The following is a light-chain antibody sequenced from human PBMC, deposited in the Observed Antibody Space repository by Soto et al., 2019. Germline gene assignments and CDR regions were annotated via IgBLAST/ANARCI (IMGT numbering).Light chain of an antibody. Sequence: QSVLTQPASVSGSPGQSITISCSGTTSDVGGYNLVSWYQQHTAKAPKLLIYEGTQRPSGVSSRFSGSKSGNTASLTISGLQAEDEADYYCCSYASSSSYVFGTGTGSPS. V-gene: IGLV2-23*01. J-gene: IGLJ1*01. CDR1: TSDVGGYNL. CDR2: EGT. CDR3: CSYASSSSYV.